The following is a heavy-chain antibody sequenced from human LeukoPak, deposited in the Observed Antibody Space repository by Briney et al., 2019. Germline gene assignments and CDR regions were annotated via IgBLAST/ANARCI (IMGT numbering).Heavy chain of an antibody. V-gene: IGHV3-48*01. CDR2: ISSSSSTI. Sequence: ETLSLTCTVSGGSISSSSYYWGWIRQPPGKGLEWVSYISSSSSTIYYADSVKGRFTISRDNAKNSLYLQMNSLRAEDTAVYYCAREGIVVVPAAYYYYYMDVWGKGTTVTVSS. J-gene: IGHJ6*03. CDR1: GGSISSSS. CDR3: AREGIVVVPAAYYYYYMDV. D-gene: IGHD2-2*01.